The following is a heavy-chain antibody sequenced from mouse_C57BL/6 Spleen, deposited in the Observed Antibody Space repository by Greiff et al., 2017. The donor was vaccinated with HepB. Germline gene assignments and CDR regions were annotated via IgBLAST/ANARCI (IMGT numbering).Heavy chain of an antibody. CDR2: IYPRSGNT. D-gene: IGHD2-4*01. Sequence: VQLVESGAELARPGASVKLSCKASGYTFTSYGISWVKQRTGQGLEWIGEIYPRSGNTYYNEKFKGKATLTADKSSSTSYMELRSLTSEDSAVYFCARGDYDGYWYFDVWGTGTTVTVSS. J-gene: IGHJ1*03. CDR3: ARGDYDGYWYFDV. V-gene: IGHV1-81*01. CDR1: GYTFTSYG.